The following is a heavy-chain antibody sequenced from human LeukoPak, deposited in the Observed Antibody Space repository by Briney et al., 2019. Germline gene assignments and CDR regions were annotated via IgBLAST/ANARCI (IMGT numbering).Heavy chain of an antibody. CDR2: ISSSSSYI. V-gene: IGHV3-21*01. J-gene: IGHJ6*03. D-gene: IGHD3-16*01. CDR3: AKVSGAFWGYYYYMVV. CDR1: GFTFSSYS. Sequence: GGSLRLSCAASGFTFSSYSMNWVRQAPGKGLEWVSSISSSSSYIYYADSVKGRFTISRDNSKNTPYLQMNSLRAEDTAVYYCAKVSGAFWGYYYYMVVWGKGTTVTISS.